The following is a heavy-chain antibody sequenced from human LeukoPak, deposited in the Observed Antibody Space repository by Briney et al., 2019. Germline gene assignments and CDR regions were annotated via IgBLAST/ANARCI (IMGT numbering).Heavy chain of an antibody. CDR1: GGSFSGYY. V-gene: IGHV4-34*01. CDR2: INHSGST. Sequence: PSETLSLTCAVYGGSFSGYYWSWIRRPPGKGLEWIGEINHSGSTNYNPSLKSRVTISVDTSKNQFSLKLSSVTAADTAVYYCARALLWFGELSNWFDPWGQGTLVTVSS. CDR3: ARALLWFGELSNWFDP. D-gene: IGHD3-10*01. J-gene: IGHJ5*02.